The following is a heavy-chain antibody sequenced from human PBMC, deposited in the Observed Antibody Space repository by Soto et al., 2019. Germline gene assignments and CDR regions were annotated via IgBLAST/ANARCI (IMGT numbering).Heavy chain of an antibody. CDR3: ARGRVRSGTSGGMHHAFDI. CDR2: IYYSGST. D-gene: IGHD3-16*01. Sequence: QVQLQESGPGLVKPSQTLSLTCTVSGGSISSGDYYWSWIRQPPGKGLEWIGYIYYSGSTYYNPSLKSRVTISVDTSKNQFSLKLSSVTAADTAVYYCARGRVRSGTSGGMHHAFDIWGQGTMVTVSS. CDR1: GGSISSGDYY. J-gene: IGHJ3*02. V-gene: IGHV4-30-4*01.